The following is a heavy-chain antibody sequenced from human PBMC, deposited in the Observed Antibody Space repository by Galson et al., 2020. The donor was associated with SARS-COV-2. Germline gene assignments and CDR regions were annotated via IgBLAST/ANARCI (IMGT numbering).Heavy chain of an antibody. CDR2: ISSSGSTI. CDR3: ARDLYYYYYGMDV. V-gene: IGHV3-11*01. CDR1: GFTFSDYY. J-gene: IGHJ6*02. Sequence: NSGGSLRLSCAASGFTFSDYYMSWIRQAPGKGLEWVSYISSSGSTIYYADSVKGRFTISRDNAKNSLYLQMNSLRAEDTAVYYCARDLYYYYYGMDVWGQGTTVTVSS.